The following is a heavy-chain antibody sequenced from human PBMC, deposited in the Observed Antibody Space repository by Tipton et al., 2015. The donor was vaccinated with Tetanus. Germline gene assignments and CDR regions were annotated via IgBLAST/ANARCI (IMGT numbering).Heavy chain of an antibody. J-gene: IGHJ6*04. D-gene: IGHD1-26*01. Sequence: TLSLTCTVSGGSVSSGSYYWSWIRQPPGKGLEWIGYFFYSGSTNYNPSLKSRVSMAVGTSKNQFSLQLRSVTAADTAVYYCARGDGYHYYYRMDIWGRGTTVTVSS. CDR3: ARGDGYHYYYRMDI. V-gene: IGHV4-61*01. CDR1: GGSVSSGSYY. CDR2: FFYSGST.